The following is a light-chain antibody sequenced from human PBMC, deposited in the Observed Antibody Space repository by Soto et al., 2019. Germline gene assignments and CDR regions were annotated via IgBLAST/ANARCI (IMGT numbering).Light chain of an antibody. J-gene: IGKJ1*01. Sequence: DVVMTQSPLSLPVTLGQPATISCRSSQSLVYNDGNTYLNWFQQRPGQSPRRLIYRVSNRDSGVPDRFSGSGSGTAFTLKISRVEAEDVGFYYCIQGTHWPRTFGQGTKVEVK. V-gene: IGKV2-30*01. CDR2: RVS. CDR3: IQGTHWPRT. CDR1: QSLVYNDGNTY.